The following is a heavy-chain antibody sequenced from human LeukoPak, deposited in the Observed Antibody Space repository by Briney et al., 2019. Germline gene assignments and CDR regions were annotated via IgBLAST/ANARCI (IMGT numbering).Heavy chain of an antibody. CDR1: GYRFTSYW. D-gene: IGHD3-22*01. V-gene: IGHV1-2*02. CDR3: ASHSSGYQFDY. CDR2: INPSGGST. Sequence: GESLKISCKGSGYRFTSYWIYWVRQPPGQGLEWLGIINPSGGSTNYAHRLQGRVTMTRDTSISTAYLELSRLRSDDTAVYYCASHSSGYQFDYWGQGTLVTVSS. J-gene: IGHJ4*02.